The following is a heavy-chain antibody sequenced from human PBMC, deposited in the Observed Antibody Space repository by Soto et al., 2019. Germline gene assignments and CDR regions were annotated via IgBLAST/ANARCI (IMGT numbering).Heavy chain of an antibody. CDR2: IIPIFGTA. CDR1: GGTFSSYA. J-gene: IGHJ4*02. D-gene: IGHD3-16*02. V-gene: IGHV1-69*13. Sequence: SVKVSCKASGGTFSSYAISWVRQAPGQGLEWMGGIIPIFGTANYAQKFQGRVTITADESTSTAYMELSSLRSEDTAVYYCANNYVWGSYRTYYFDFWGQGTLVTVSS. CDR3: ANNYVWGSYRTYYFDF.